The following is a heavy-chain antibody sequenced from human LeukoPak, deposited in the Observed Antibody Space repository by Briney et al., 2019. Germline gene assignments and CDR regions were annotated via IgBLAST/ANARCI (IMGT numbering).Heavy chain of an antibody. J-gene: IGHJ1*01. CDR2: IDPSDSYT. D-gene: IGHD4-17*01. CDR1: GXSFTSYW. V-gene: IGHV5-10-1*01. CDR3: ARGPGRTTVTKEDFQH. Sequence: GESLKISCKGSGXSFTSYWISWVRQMPGKGLEWMGRIDPSDSYTNYSPSFQGHVTISADKSISTAYLQWSSLKASDTAMYYCARGPGRTTVTKEDFQHWGQGTLVTVSS.